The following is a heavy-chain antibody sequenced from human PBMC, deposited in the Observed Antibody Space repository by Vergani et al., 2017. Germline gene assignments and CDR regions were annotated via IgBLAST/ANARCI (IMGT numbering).Heavy chain of an antibody. V-gene: IGHV1-46*03. CDR3: ARGDYGSLTGYRY. Sequence: VQVVQSGAAVKKSGASVKVSCKTSGYTFSNYYMHWVRQAPGRGLEWMGIINPSGGHTNYAQKCQGRVTMTRDTCTSTVYMELSSLRSEDTAIYYCARGDYGSLTGYRYLGQGTLVNVSA. CDR1: GYTFSNYY. J-gene: IGHJ4*02. CDR2: INPSGGHT. D-gene: IGHD3-9*01.